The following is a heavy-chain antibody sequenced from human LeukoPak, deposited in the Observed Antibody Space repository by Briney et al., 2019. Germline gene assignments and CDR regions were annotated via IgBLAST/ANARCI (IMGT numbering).Heavy chain of an antibody. J-gene: IGHJ4*02. CDR2: IRYDGSNK. CDR1: GFTFSSYG. CDR3: AKAYSDYDTSGYTYYFDY. Sequence: GGSLRLSCAASGFTFSSYGMHWVRQAPGKGREWVAFIRYDGSNKYYADSVKGRFTISRDNSKNTLYLQMNSLRAEDTAAYYCAKAYSDYDTSGYTYYFDYWGQGTLVTVSS. V-gene: IGHV3-30*02. D-gene: IGHD3-22*01.